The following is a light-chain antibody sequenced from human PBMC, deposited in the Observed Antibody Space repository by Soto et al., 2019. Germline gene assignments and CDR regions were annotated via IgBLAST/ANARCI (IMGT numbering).Light chain of an antibody. Sequence: EIVMTQSPATLSVSPGERATLSCRASQSVSSNLAWYQQKPGQAPRLLIYGASTRATGIPARFSGSGSGTEFTLTISSLQSVDFAVYYCQQYNNWPPWTFGQRTKVEIK. CDR3: QQYNNWPPWT. V-gene: IGKV3-15*01. CDR2: GAS. J-gene: IGKJ1*01. CDR1: QSVSSN.